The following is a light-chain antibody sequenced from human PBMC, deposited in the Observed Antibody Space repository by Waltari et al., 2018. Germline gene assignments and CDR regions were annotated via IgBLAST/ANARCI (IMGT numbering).Light chain of an antibody. CDR2: DVS. J-gene: IGLJ2*01. Sequence: ALTQPASVSGSPGQSITISCSGPSHDIGHYDYVPCYLQHPATAPKLIIFDVSKRPSGISDRFSASKSGSTASLTISGLQAEDEGEYFCGSYTTNSPFAVVFGGGTKLTVL. CDR3: GSYTTNSPFAVV. V-gene: IGLV2-14*03. CDR1: SHDIGHYDY.